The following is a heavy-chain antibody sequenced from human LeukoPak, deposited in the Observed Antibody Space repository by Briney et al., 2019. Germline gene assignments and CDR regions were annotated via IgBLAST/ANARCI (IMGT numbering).Heavy chain of an antibody. CDR1: GFTFSSYA. CDR2: ISGSGGST. CDR3: AKALGSGYYYDSSGSPVGY. Sequence: GGSLRLSCAASGFTFSSYAMSWVRQAPGKGLEWVSAISGSGGSTYYADSVKGRFTTSRDNSKNTLYLQMNSLRAEDTAVYYCAKALGSGYYYDSSGSPVGYWGQGTLVTVSS. V-gene: IGHV3-23*01. J-gene: IGHJ4*02. D-gene: IGHD3-22*01.